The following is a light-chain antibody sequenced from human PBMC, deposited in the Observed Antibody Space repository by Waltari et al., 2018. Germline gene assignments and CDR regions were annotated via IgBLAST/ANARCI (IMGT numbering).Light chain of an antibody. J-gene: IGKJ1*01. CDR1: QSISRY. V-gene: IGKV3-20*01. CDR2: EAS. Sequence: EIMLTQSPDTLSLSPGERATLSCRASQSISRYLAWYQQKPGQAPRLLIYEASRRATGTPDRFSGSGSGTDFRLTISRLEPEDFAVYYCQKYESLPATFGQGTKVEIK. CDR3: QKYESLPAT.